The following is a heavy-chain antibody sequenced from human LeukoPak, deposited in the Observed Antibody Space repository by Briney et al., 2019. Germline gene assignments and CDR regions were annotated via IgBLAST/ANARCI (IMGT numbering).Heavy chain of an antibody. D-gene: IGHD3-10*01. CDR3: ARAGSGVYYFDY. CDR1: GGSFSSGADN. V-gene: IGHV4-31*02. J-gene: IGHJ4*01. CDR2: IYYSGIP. Sequence: PSETLSPSCTVSGGSFSSGADNWSWIRQHPGKGLEWIGYIYYSGIPYYNPSLTSRVTISIDPSKRQFSLRLSSVTAADTAVYYCARAGSGVYYFDYWG.